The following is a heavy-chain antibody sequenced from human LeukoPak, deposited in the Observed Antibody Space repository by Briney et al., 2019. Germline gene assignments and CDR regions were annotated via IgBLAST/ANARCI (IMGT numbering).Heavy chain of an antibody. CDR1: GFTFTTYW. V-gene: IGHV3-7*01. D-gene: IGHD5-18*01. Sequence: PGGSLRLSCAASGFTFTTYWMSWVRQAPGKGLEWVANINQDGTEKYYVDSVKGRFTISRDDAKRSLYLQMNSLRADDTAVYYCARDQGYRYGSAYRSTVFDYWGQGTLVTVSS. CDR2: INQDGTEK. CDR3: ARDQGYRYGSAYRSTVFDY. J-gene: IGHJ4*02.